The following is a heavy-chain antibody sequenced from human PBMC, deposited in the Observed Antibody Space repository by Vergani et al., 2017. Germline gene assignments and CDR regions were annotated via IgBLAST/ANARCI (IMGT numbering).Heavy chain of an antibody. V-gene: IGHV4-34*01. CDR1: GGSFSGYY. J-gene: IGHJ6*03. CDR2: INHSGIT. Sequence: QVHLQQWGAGLLKPSETLSLTCAVYGGSFSGYYWSWIRQPPGKGLEWIGEINHSGITNYNPSLESRVTISVDTSKNQFSLKLSSVTAADTAVYYCASQPHRIAARAPYYYYMDVWGKGTTVTVSS. CDR3: ASQPHRIAARAPYYYYMDV. D-gene: IGHD6-6*01.